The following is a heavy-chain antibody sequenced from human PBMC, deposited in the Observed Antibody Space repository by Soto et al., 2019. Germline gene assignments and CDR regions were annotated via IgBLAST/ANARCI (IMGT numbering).Heavy chain of an antibody. CDR2: IIPIFNSA. CDR1: GGTFNNYA. D-gene: IGHD5-12*01. CDR3: AREVTVASYSFDF. V-gene: IGHV1-69*01. Sequence: QVQLVQSGAEVKRHGSSVKVSCKASGGTFNNYALSWVRQAPGQGLEWVGGIIPIFNSANYAQKFQGRVTITADDSTSTAYMELRSLRPDDTAVYYCAREVTVASYSFDFWGQGTLVTVSS. J-gene: IGHJ4*02.